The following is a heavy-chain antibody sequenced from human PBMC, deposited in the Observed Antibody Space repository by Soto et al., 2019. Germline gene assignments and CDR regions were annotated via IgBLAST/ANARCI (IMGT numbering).Heavy chain of an antibody. D-gene: IGHD2-2*01. CDR3: ASRSPALDY. J-gene: IGHJ4*02. CDR2: IWHDGRNK. CDR1: GFTFSSFG. Sequence: QVQLVESGGGVVQPGRSLRLSCAASGFTFSSFGMHWVRQAPGKGLEWVAVIWHDGRNKYYADFVKGRFTISRDNSKNTLFLQMNSLRVEDTAVYYCASRSPALDYWGQGTLVTVSS. V-gene: IGHV3-33*01.